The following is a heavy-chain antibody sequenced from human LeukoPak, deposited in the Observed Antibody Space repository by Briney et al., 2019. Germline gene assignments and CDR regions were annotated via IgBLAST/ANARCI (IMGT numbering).Heavy chain of an antibody. CDR1: GYTFTSYY. CDR3: ARARAAAGAQYFQH. J-gene: IGHJ1*01. Sequence: ASVKVSCKASGYTFTSYYLHWVRQAPGQRPEWMGIIYTDDGSARYAQKFQGRVTMTRDTSTGTVYMELSSLSSDDTAVYYCARARAAAGAQYFQHWGQGTLVSASS. D-gene: IGHD6-13*01. V-gene: IGHV1-46*01. CDR2: IYTDDGSA.